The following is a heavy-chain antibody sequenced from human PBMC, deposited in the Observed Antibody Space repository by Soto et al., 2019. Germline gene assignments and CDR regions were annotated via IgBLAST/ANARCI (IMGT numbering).Heavy chain of an antibody. J-gene: IGHJ5*02. CDR3: ARDRFIAAAGTNWFDP. CDR1: GFTLSSYA. V-gene: IGHV3-30-3*01. CDR2: ISYDGSNK. D-gene: IGHD6-13*01. Sequence: GGSLRLSCAASGFTLSSYAMHWVRQAPGKGLEWVAVISYDGSNKYYADSVKGRFTISRDNSKNTLYLQMNSLRAEDTAVYYCARDRFIAAAGTNWFDPWGQGTLVTVSS.